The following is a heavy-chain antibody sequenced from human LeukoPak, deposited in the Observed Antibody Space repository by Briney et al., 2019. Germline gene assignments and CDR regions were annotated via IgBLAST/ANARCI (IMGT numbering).Heavy chain of an antibody. CDR1: GYTLTELS. Sequence: ASVKVSCKVSGYTLTELSMHWVRQAPGKGLEWMGGFDPEDGETIYAQKFQGRVTMIEDTSTDTAYMELSSLRSEDTAVYYCATLTLAGVKFAGGKKHPDYWGQGTLVTVSS. V-gene: IGHV1-24*01. CDR3: ATLTLAGVKFAGGKKHPDY. J-gene: IGHJ4*02. CDR2: FDPEDGET. D-gene: IGHD3-10*01.